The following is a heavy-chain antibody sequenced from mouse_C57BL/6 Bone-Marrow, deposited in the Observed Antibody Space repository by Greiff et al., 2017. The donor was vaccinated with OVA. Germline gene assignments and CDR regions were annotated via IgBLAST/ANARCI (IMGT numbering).Heavy chain of an antibody. Sequence: QVQLQQSGAELARPGASVKLSCKASGYTFTSYGISWVKQRTGQGLEWIGEIYPRSGNTYYNEKFKGKATLTADKSSSTAYMELRSLTSEDSAVYFCAREGLGRYFDYWGQGTTLTVSS. CDR1: GYTFTSYG. J-gene: IGHJ2*01. CDR2: IYPRSGNT. CDR3: AREGLGRYFDY. D-gene: IGHD4-1*01. V-gene: IGHV1-81*01.